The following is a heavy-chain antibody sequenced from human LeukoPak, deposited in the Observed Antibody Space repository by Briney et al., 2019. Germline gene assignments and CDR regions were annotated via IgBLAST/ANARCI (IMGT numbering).Heavy chain of an antibody. J-gene: IGHJ4*02. V-gene: IGHV3-9*01. CDR1: GFTFDDYA. Sequence: GGSLRLSCAASGFTFDDYAMHWVRQAPGKGLEWVSGISWNSGSIGYADSVKGRFTISRDNAKNSLYLQMSSLRAEDTALYYCAKDIYYYGSGSYDHWGQGTLVTVSS. D-gene: IGHD3-10*01. CDR2: ISWNSGSI. CDR3: AKDIYYYGSGSYDH.